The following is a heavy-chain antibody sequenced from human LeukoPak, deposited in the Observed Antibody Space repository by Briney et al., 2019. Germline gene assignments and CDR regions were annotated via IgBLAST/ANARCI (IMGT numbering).Heavy chain of an antibody. CDR2: ISYDGSNK. CDR3: ARQPRGEYQLPQDY. J-gene: IGHJ4*02. Sequence: PGGSLRLSCAASGFTFSSYAMHWVRQAPGKGLEWVAVISYDGSNKYYADSVKGRFTISRDNSKNTLYLQMNSLRAEDTAVYYCARQPRGEYQLPQDYWGQGTLVTVSS. CDR1: GFTFSSYA. D-gene: IGHD2-2*01. V-gene: IGHV3-30-3*01.